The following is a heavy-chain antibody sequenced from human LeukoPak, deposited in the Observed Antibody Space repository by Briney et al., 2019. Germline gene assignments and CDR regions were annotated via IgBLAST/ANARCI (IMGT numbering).Heavy chain of an antibody. Sequence: SVQVSFKASGYTFTGYYMHWVRQAPGQGLEWMGWINPNSGGTNYAQKFQGRVTMTRDTSISTAYMELSRLRSDDTAVYYCARPPYYYDSSGPFDYWGQGTLVTVSS. V-gene: IGHV1-2*02. J-gene: IGHJ4*02. CDR3: ARPPYYYDSSGPFDY. CDR2: INPNSGGT. CDR1: GYTFTGYY. D-gene: IGHD3-22*01.